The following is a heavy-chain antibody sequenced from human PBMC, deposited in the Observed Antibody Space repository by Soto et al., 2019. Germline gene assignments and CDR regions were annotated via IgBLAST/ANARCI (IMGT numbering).Heavy chain of an antibody. V-gene: IGHV4-30-4*01. CDR1: GGSISSGDYY. Sequence: QVQLQESGPGLVKPSQTLSLTCTVSGGSISSGDYYWSWIRQPPGKGLEWIGYIYYSGSTYYNPSLKSRVTISVDPSKNPFSLKLSSVTAADTAVYYCARSSAAAPYYFDYWGQGTLVTVSS. CDR2: IYYSGST. D-gene: IGHD6-25*01. CDR3: ARSSAAAPYYFDY. J-gene: IGHJ4*02.